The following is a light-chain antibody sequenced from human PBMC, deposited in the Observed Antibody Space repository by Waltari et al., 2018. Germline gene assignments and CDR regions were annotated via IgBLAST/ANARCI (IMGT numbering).Light chain of an antibody. CDR3: QQHFNSWT. V-gene: IGKV4-1*01. Sequence: DIVMTQSPDSLAVSLGERVTITCKSSHSLLYSSSNKNYLAWYQQKPGQAPKLLISWASTRESGVPTRFSGSGSGTDFTLTISGLQAEDVALYYCQQHFNSWTFGQGTRVEIK. CDR1: HSLLYSSSNKNY. CDR2: WAS. J-gene: IGKJ1*01.